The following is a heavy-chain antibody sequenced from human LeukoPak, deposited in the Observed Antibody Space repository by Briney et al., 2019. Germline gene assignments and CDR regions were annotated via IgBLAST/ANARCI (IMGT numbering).Heavy chain of an antibody. Sequence: GGSLRLSCAASGLTFSSYSMNWIRQAPGKGLEWVSSISSSSSYIYYADSVKGRFTISRDNSRNTLYLQMNSLRPEDTAVYYCVKDLSEKYPFDYWGQGNLVTVSS. J-gene: IGHJ4*02. CDR2: ISSSSSYI. CDR1: GLTFSSYS. CDR3: VKDLSEKYPFDY. V-gene: IGHV3-21*01. D-gene: IGHD6-6*01.